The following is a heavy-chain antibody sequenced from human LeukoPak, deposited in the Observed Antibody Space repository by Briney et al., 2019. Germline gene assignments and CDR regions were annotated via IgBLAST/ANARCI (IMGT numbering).Heavy chain of an antibody. J-gene: IGHJ4*02. CDR1: GSIFSSYA. V-gene: IGHV3-30-3*01. D-gene: IGHD1-26*01. CDR2: ISYDGSSK. Sequence: GGSLSLSCAASGSIFSSYAMQWVRQAPGSGLEWVTVISYDGSSKYYADSVKGRFSISRANANNTLYLYMNSLRIADTAIYYCARDLGASGSPGGWYYFDNWGQGTLVSVSS. CDR3: ARDLGASGSPGGWYYFDN.